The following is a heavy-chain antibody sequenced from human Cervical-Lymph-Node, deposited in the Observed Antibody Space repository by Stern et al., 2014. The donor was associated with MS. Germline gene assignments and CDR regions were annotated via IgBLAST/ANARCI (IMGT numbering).Heavy chain of an antibody. J-gene: IGHJ4*02. Sequence: QLVQSGGGVVQPGRSLRLSCAASGFTFSTYGMHWVRQAQGKGLEWVAVIWYDGSNKYYADSVKGRFTISRDNSKNTLYLQMNSLRAEDTAVYYCARGPDVDTAMAPYYFDYWGQGTLVTVSS. CDR2: IWYDGSNK. D-gene: IGHD5-18*01. CDR3: ARGPDVDTAMAPYYFDY. V-gene: IGHV3-33*01. CDR1: GFTFSTYG.